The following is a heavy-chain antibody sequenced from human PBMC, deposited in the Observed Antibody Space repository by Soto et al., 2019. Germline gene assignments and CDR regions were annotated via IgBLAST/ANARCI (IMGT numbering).Heavy chain of an antibody. V-gene: IGHV4-31*03. Sequence: SETLSLTCTVSSGSINSGGYYWSWIRQHPGKGLEWIGYIYYSGSTYYNPSLKSRVTISVDTSKNQFSLKLSSVTAVDTAVYYCASLSSSSVLDYWGQGTLVTVSS. CDR3: ASLSSSSVLDY. D-gene: IGHD6-6*01. J-gene: IGHJ4*02. CDR1: SGSINSGGYY. CDR2: IYYSGST.